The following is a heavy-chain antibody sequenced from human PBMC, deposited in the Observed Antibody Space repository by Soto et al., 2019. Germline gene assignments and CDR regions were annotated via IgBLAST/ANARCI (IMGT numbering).Heavy chain of an antibody. V-gene: IGHV4-59*08. J-gene: IGHJ4*02. CDR1: DGSISSYY. CDR2: IYYSGST. Sequence: SETLSLTCTISDGSISSYYWSWIRQPPGKGLGWIGYIYYSGSTNYNPSLKSRVTISVDTSKNQFSLKLSSVTAADTAVYYCARGQLYFDYWGQGTLVTVSS. CDR3: ARGQLYFDY. D-gene: IGHD3-10*01.